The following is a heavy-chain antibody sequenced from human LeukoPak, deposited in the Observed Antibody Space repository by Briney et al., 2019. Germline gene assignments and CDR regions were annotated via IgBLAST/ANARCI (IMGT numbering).Heavy chain of an antibody. Sequence: PGGSLRLSCAASGFTFSSYWMSWVRQAPGKGLEWVANIKQDGSEKYYVDSVKGRFTISRGNAKNSLYLQMNSLRAEDTAVYYCASHYGDYSFFDYWGQGTLVTVSS. V-gene: IGHV3-7*02. CDR2: IKQDGSEK. CDR1: GFTFSSYW. J-gene: IGHJ4*02. CDR3: ASHYGDYSFFDY. D-gene: IGHD4-17*01.